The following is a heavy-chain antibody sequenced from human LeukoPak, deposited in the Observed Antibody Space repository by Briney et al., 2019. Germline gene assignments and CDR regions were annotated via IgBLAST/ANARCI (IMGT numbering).Heavy chain of an antibody. CDR2: IKQDGSEK. V-gene: IGHV3-7*01. Sequence: PGGSLRLSCAASGFTFSSYWMSWVRQAPGKGLEWVANIKQDGSEKYYVDSVKGRFTISRDNAKNSLYLQMNSLRAEDTAVYYCARSSGIAAAGGIDYWGQGTLVTVSS. J-gene: IGHJ4*02. CDR3: ARSSGIAAAGGIDY. D-gene: IGHD6-13*01. CDR1: GFTFSSYW.